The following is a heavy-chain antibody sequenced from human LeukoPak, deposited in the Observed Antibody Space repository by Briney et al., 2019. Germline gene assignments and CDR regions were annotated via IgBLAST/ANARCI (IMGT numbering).Heavy chain of an antibody. Sequence: GGSLRLSCAASGFTFSSYGMHWVRQAPGKGLEWVAFIRYDGSNKYYADSVKGRFTISRDNSKNTPYLQMNSLRAEDTAVYYCAKVTVHGRANDYWGQGTLVTVSS. CDR1: GFTFSSYG. J-gene: IGHJ4*02. V-gene: IGHV3-30*02. CDR2: IRYDGSNK. D-gene: IGHD1-14*01. CDR3: AKVTVHGRANDY.